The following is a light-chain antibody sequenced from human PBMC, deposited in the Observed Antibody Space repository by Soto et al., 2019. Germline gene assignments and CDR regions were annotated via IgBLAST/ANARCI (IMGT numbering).Light chain of an antibody. CDR3: QKDFNAPIT. CDR2: WAS. V-gene: IGKV4-1*01. J-gene: IGKJ5*01. CDR1: QSVCYRSNNKDY. Sequence: DIVMTQSPDSLAVSLGERATINCKSSQSVCYRSNNKDYLAWYQQKPGQSPKLVMYWASSRQSGVPDRFRRGGSGTDFTLTIISHQTDDVAVYYRQKDFNAPITLGKGTRLE.